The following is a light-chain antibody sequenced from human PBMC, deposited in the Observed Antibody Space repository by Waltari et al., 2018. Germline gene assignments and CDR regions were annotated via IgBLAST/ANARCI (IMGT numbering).Light chain of an antibody. J-gene: IGLJ3*02. CDR3: TSYTASSTLV. CDR2: EVR. V-gene: IGLV2-14*01. Sequence: LIQPASVSGSPGQSITISCTGTSSDVGGYNFVSWYQHHPGKAPKLLIYEVRDRPSGVSSRFFGSKTGNRASLTISGLLPEDEADYFCTSYTASSTLVFGGGTKVTVL. CDR1: SSDVGGYNF.